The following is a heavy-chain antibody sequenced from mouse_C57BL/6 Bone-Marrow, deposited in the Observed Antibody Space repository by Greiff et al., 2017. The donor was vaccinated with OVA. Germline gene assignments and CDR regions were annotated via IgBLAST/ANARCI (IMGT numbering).Heavy chain of an antibody. CDR2: IDPENGDT. Sequence: VQLQQSGAELVRPGASVKLSCTASGFNIKDDYMHWVKQRPEQGLEWIGWIDPENGDTEYASKFQGKATITADTSSNTAYLQLSSLTSEDTAVYYCTSHYYGSSYYFDYWGQGTTRTVSS. CDR1: GFNIKDDY. CDR3: TSHYYGSSYYFDY. D-gene: IGHD1-1*01. V-gene: IGHV14-4*01. J-gene: IGHJ2*01.